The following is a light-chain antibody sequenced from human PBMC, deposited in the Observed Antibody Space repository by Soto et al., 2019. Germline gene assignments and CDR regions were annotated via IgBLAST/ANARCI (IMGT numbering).Light chain of an antibody. CDR1: QTISTY. V-gene: IGKV1-39*01. J-gene: IGKJ2*01. CDR2: TAS. Sequence: DIEMTQSPSSLSASVGDRVAITCRASQTISTYLNWYHQKPGTAPKLLIYTASSLQGGVPPRFSGNGSGTLFTLTISSLQPEDSGIYYCQQSYSRPYTFGQGTKVDIK. CDR3: QQSYSRPYT.